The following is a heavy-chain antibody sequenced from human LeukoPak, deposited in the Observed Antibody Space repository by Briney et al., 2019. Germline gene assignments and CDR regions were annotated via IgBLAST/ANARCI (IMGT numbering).Heavy chain of an antibody. D-gene: IGHD1-1*01. CDR1: AYKFSNYW. J-gene: IGHJ4*02. CDR2: IYPDDSDT. CDR3: ARRDTTYFVY. V-gene: IGHV5-51*01. Sequence: GESLKISCKGAAYKFSNYWIAWVRQRPGEDLEWMGIIYPDDSDTRYSPSFQGQVTISADKSISTAYLQWTSLKASDTAIYYCARRDTTYFVYRGQGSLVTVSS.